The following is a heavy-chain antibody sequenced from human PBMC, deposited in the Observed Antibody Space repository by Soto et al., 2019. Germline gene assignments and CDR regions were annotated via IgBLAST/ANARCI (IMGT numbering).Heavy chain of an antibody. CDR1: AHTFSSYG. CDR2: ISAYNGNT. Sequence: ALVTVSGKASAHTFSSYGISWVRRAAVQWLEWMGWISAYNGNTNYAKKLQGRVTMTTDTSTSTAYMELRSLRSDDTAVYYCARDTDSLGELSLPDYWGQGTLVIVSS. J-gene: IGHJ4*02. V-gene: IGHV1-18*01. D-gene: IGHD3-16*02. CDR3: ARDTDSLGELSLPDY.